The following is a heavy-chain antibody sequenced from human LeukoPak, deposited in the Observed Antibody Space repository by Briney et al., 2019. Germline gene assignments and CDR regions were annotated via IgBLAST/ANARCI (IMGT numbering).Heavy chain of an antibody. V-gene: IGHV4-61*01. CDR1: GGSISSGSYY. D-gene: IGHD3-10*01. Sequence: SETLSLTCTVSGGSISSGSYYWSWIRQPPGKGLEWIGYIYYSGSTNYNPSLKSRVTISVDTSKNQFSLKLSSVTAADTAVYYCARGAVYGSGFYYFDYWGQGTLVTVSS. CDR2: IYYSGST. J-gene: IGHJ4*02. CDR3: ARGAVYGSGFYYFDY.